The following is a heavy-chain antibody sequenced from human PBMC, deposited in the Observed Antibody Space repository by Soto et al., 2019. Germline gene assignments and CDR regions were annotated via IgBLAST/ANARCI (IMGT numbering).Heavy chain of an antibody. CDR1: GFTFSSYG. CDR3: AKEGKSGGFDY. D-gene: IGHD3-16*01. V-gene: IGHV3-30*18. CDR2: ISYDGSNK. J-gene: IGHJ4*02. Sequence: QPGGSLRLSCAASGFTFSSYGMHWVRQAPGKGLEWVAVISYDGSNKYYADSVKGRFTISRDNSKNTLYLQMNSLRAEDTAVYYCAKEGKSGGFDYWGQGTLVTVSS.